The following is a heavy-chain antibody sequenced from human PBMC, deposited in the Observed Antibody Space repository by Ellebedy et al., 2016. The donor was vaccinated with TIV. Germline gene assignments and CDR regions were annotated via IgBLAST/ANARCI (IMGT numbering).Heavy chain of an antibody. Sequence: MPSETLSLTCTVSGGSMSSFYWSWIRQPPGTGLEWIGYIYYESTNYNPSLKSRLTISVDTSKNQFSLNLTSVTAADTAFYYCARVNGWLDYWGRGTLVTVSS. CDR2: IYYEST. CDR1: GGSMSSFY. J-gene: IGHJ4*02. D-gene: IGHD6-19*01. V-gene: IGHV4-59*01. CDR3: ARVNGWLDY.